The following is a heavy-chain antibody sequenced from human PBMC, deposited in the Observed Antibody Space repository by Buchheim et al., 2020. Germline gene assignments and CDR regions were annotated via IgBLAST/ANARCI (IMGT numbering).Heavy chain of an antibody. Sequence: QAQLVESGGGVVQPGRSLRLSCAASGFTFSSYGMHWVRQAPGKGLEWVAVIWYDGSNKYYADSVKGRFTISRDNSKNTLYLQMNSLRAEDTAVYYCARGAGTAAADPPYYYYMDVWGKGTT. D-gene: IGHD6-13*01. CDR2: IWYDGSNK. CDR3: ARGAGTAAADPPYYYYMDV. V-gene: IGHV3-33*01. CDR1: GFTFSSYG. J-gene: IGHJ6*03.